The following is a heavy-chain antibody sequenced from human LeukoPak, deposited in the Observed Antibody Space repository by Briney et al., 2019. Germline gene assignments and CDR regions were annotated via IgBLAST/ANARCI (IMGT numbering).Heavy chain of an antibody. Sequence: ASVKVSCKASGYTFTGYYMHWVRQAPGQGLEWMGWINPNSGGTNYAQNFQGRVTMTRDTSISTAFLELSSLRSDDTAVYYCARGSTRDSSGWYGPGKWFDPWGQGTLVTVSS. J-gene: IGHJ5*02. V-gene: IGHV1-2*02. CDR1: GYTFTGYY. CDR2: INPNSGGT. D-gene: IGHD6-19*01. CDR3: ARGSTRDSSGWYGPGKWFDP.